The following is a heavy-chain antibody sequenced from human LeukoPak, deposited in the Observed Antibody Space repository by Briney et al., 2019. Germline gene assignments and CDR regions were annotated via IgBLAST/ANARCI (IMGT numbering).Heavy chain of an antibody. CDR1: GDSISSYY. J-gene: IGHJ3*02. D-gene: IGHD3-22*01. CDR2: ISTTGST. Sequence: PSETLSLTCTVSGDSISSYYWSWIRQPPGKGLEWIGFISTTGSTNYNPSLESRVTTSGDMSKNQFSLKLSSVTAADTAVYYCARLWVTTTYDTFDIWGQGTMVTVSS. V-gene: IGHV4-4*09. CDR3: ARLWVTTTYDTFDI.